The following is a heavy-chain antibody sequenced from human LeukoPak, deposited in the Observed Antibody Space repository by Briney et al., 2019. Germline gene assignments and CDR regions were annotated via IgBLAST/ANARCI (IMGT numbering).Heavy chain of an antibody. D-gene: IGHD2-15*01. CDR2: IYYSGST. CDR1: GGSFSAYY. J-gene: IGHJ6*04. V-gene: IGHV4-34*09. CDR3: AREPIVVVVAATSYYYYYGMDV. Sequence: SETLSLTCAVYGGSFSAYYWSWIRQPPGKGLEWIGYIYYSGSTYYNPSLKSRVTISVDTSKNQFSLKLSSVTAADTAVYYCAREPIVVVVAATSYYYYYGMDVWGKGTTVTVSS.